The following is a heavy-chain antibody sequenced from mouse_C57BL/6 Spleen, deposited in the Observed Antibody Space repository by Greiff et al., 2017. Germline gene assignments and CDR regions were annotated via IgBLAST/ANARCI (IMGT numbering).Heavy chain of an antibody. J-gene: IGHJ4*01. CDR2: IYPSDSET. V-gene: IGHV1-61*01. CDR3: ARTTGAMDY. Sequence: QVQLKQPGAELVRPGSSVKLSCKASGYTFTSYWMDWVKQRPGQGLEWIGNIYPSDSETHYNQKFKDKATLTVDKSSSTAYMQLSSLTSEDSAVYYCARTTGAMDYWGQGTSVTVSS. CDR1: GYTFTSYW. D-gene: IGHD1-1*01.